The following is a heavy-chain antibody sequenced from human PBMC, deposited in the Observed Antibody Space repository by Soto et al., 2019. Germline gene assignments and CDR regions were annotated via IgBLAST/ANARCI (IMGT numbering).Heavy chain of an antibody. J-gene: IGHJ6*02. D-gene: IGHD3-10*01. V-gene: IGHV3-13*01. CDR2: IGTAGDT. Sequence: PGGSLRLSCAASGFTFSSYDMHWVRQATGKGLEWVSAIGTAGDTYYPGSVKGRFTISRENAKNSLYLQMNSLRAEDTAVYYCARDWPAMVREVRDGMDVWGQGTTVTVSS. CDR3: ARDWPAMVREVRDGMDV. CDR1: GFTFSSYD.